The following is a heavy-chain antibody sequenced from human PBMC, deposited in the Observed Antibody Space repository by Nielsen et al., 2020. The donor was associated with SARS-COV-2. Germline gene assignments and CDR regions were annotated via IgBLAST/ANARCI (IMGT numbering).Heavy chain of an antibody. D-gene: IGHD3-3*01. Sequence: SQTLSLTCAVYGGSFSGYYWNWIRQPPGKGLQWIGEINHSGNTDYNPSLKSRVTISVDTSKNQFFLKLTSVTAADTAVYYCARFRRSGYWNFDLWGRGTLVTVSS. V-gene: IGHV4-34*01. CDR2: INHSGNT. CDR1: GGSFSGYY. CDR3: ARFRRSGYWNFDL. J-gene: IGHJ2*01.